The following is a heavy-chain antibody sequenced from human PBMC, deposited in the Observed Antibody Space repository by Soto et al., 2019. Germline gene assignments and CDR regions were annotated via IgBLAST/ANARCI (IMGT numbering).Heavy chain of an antibody. J-gene: IGHJ4*02. Sequence: PGGSLRLSCAASGFTFSSYAMSWVRQAPGKGLEWVSAISGSGGSTYYADSVKGRFTISRDNSKNTLYLQMNSLRAEDTAVYYCAKPTHWVVVAAYDDWGQGTLVTVSS. CDR1: GFTFSSYA. CDR2: ISGSGGST. V-gene: IGHV3-23*01. D-gene: IGHD2-15*01. CDR3: AKPTHWVVVAAYDD.